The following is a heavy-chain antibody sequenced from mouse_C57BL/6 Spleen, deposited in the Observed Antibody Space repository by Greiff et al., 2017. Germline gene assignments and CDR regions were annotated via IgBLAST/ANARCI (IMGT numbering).Heavy chain of an antibody. CDR2: IYPSDSET. Sequence: VQLQQPGAELVRPGSSVKLSCKASGYTFTSYWMDWVKQRPGQGLEWIGNIYPSDSETHYNQKFKDKATLTVDKPSSTAYMQLSSLTSEDSAVYYCARRGLGRGYWGQGTTLTVSS. CDR3: ARRGLGRGY. J-gene: IGHJ2*01. D-gene: IGHD4-1*01. V-gene: IGHV1-61*01. CDR1: GYTFTSYW.